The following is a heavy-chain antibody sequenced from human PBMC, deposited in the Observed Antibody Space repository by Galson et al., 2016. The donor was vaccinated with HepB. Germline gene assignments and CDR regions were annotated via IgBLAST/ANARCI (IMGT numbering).Heavy chain of an antibody. D-gene: IGHD6-6*01. V-gene: IGHV3-23*01. CDR3: AKESGLVNVKTDFDY. J-gene: IGHJ4*02. CDR2: ISGTDGLT. Sequence: SLRLSCAASGFTFINYAMSWVRQAPGKGLEWVSGISGTDGLTLYADSVKGRFTISRDNSKNTLYLQLNSLRAEDTAVYYCAKESGLVNVKTDFDYWGRGTVVTVSS. CDR1: GFTFINYA.